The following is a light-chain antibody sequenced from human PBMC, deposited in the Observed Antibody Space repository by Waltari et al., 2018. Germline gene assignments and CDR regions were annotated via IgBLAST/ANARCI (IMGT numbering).Light chain of an antibody. CDR3: QQYHSYRT. J-gene: IGKJ1*01. Sequence: DIQLTQSPSTLSASVGDRVTITCRASQSISSWWAWYQQKPGKAPKLLIYKASSLESGVPSRFSGSGSVTEFTLTISSLQPDDCATYYCQQYHSYRTFGQGTKVEIK. CDR2: KAS. CDR1: QSISSW. V-gene: IGKV1-5*03.